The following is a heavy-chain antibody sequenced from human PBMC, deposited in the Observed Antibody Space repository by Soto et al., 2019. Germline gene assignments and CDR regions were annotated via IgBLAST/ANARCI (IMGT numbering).Heavy chain of an antibody. Sequence: PSETLSLTCAVSGGSISSSNWWSWVRQPPGKGLEWIGEIYHSGSTNYNPSLKSRVTISVDTSKNQFSLKLSSVTAADTAVYYCARGPSGDKVHYWGQGALVTVSS. CDR2: IYHSGST. D-gene: IGHD7-27*01. V-gene: IGHV4-4*02. CDR1: GGSISSSNW. CDR3: ARGPSGDKVHY. J-gene: IGHJ4*02.